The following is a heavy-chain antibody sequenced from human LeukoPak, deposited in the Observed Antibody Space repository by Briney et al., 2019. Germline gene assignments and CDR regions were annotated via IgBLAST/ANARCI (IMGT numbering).Heavy chain of an antibody. D-gene: IGHD2-2*01. V-gene: IGHV4-34*01. Sequence: PSETLSLTCAVYGGSFSGYYWSWIRQPPGKGLEWIGEINHSGSTNYNPSLKSRVTISVDTSKNQFSLKLSSVTAADTAVYYCARGRNCSSTSYPGWFDPWGQGTLVTVSS. CDR2: INHSGST. CDR3: ARGRNCSSTSYPGWFDP. CDR1: GGSFSGYY. J-gene: IGHJ5*02.